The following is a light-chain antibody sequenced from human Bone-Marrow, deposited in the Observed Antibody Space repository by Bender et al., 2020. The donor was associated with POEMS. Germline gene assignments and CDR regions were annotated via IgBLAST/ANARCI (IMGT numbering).Light chain of an antibody. Sequence: QSALTQPASVSGSPGQSITISCSGSSSDLGGSNLVSWHQQHPGEAPKLLIYDVSSRPSGVSHRFSGSKSGNTASLTISGLQAEDEADYYCCSYTTSNTWVFGGGTKLTVL. J-gene: IGLJ3*02. CDR3: CSYTTSNTWV. CDR1: SSDLGGSNL. V-gene: IGLV2-14*03. CDR2: DVS.